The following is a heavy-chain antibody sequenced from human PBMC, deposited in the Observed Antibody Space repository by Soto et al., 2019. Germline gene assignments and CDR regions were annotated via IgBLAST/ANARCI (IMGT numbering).Heavy chain of an antibody. V-gene: IGHV4-31*03. CDR2: IYFSGSS. CDR1: GGSISSGGYY. CDR3: GRIKSAYYKIISYFFDY. D-gene: IGHD3-9*01. Sequence: QVQLQESGPGLVKPSQTLSLTCSVSGGSISSGGYYWSWIRQLPGKGLEWIGYIYFSGSSYYNPSLKRRLTISLDTSKNHFSLRLDSLTAADTAVYYCGRIKSAYYKIISYFFDYWGRGTLVTVSS. J-gene: IGHJ4*02.